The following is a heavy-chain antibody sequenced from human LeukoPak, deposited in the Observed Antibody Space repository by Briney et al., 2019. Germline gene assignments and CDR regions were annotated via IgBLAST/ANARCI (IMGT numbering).Heavy chain of an antibody. Sequence: PGRSLRLSCAASGFTFSSYAMHWVRQAPGRGLEWVSGLSGSGGGAHYIDSVKGRFFISRDNSKNTVFLQMNRLRAEDTAVYYCAKGAGIWYDGPFDYWGQGILVTVSS. D-gene: IGHD6-13*01. CDR3: AKGAGIWYDGPFDY. V-gene: IGHV3-23*01. J-gene: IGHJ4*02. CDR2: LSGSGGGA. CDR1: GFTFSSYA.